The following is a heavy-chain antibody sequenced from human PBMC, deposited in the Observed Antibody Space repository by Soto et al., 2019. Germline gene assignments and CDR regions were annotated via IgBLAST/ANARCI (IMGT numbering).Heavy chain of an antibody. J-gene: IGHJ5*02. V-gene: IGHV1-69*12. Sequence: QVQLVQSGAEVKKPGSSVKVSCKASGGTFSSYAISWVRQAPGQGLEWMGGIIPIFGTANYAQKFQGRFTITADESTSTAYMELSSLRSEDTAVYYCASFPFDVDWLSGWFDPWGQGTLVTVSS. CDR3: ASFPFDVDWLSGWFDP. D-gene: IGHD3-9*01. CDR1: GGTFSSYA. CDR2: IIPIFGTA.